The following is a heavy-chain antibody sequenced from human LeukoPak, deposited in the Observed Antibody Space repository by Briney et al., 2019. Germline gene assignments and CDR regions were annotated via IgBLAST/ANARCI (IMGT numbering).Heavy chain of an antibody. CDR2: IWYDGSNK. D-gene: IGHD2/OR15-2a*01. CDR1: GFTFSSYG. CDR3: AREGPRGNSQFDY. Sequence: GGSLRLSCAASGFTFSSYGMHWVRQAPGKGLEWVALIWYDGSNKYYADSVKGRLTISRDNSKNTLYLQMNSLRAEDTAVYYCAREGPRGNSQFDYWGQGTLVTVSS. J-gene: IGHJ4*02. V-gene: IGHV3-33*01.